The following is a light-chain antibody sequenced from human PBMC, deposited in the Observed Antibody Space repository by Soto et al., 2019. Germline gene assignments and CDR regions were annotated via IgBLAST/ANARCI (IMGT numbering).Light chain of an antibody. J-gene: IGKJ1*01. CDR3: QQYNDWFSIT. CDR2: DTS. V-gene: IGKV3-15*01. Sequence: EIVKTQSPATLSVSPGERATLSCRASQSVSSNLAWYRQRPGQAPRLVIYDTSTRATGVPARFSGSGSGTEFTLTISSLQSEDFGVYYCQQYNDWFSITFGQGTEVDI. CDR1: QSVSSN.